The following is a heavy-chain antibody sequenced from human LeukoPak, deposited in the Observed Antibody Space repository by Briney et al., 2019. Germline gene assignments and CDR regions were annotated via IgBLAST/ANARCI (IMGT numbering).Heavy chain of an antibody. V-gene: IGHV4-59*08. Sequence: SETLSLTCTVSGGSISSYYWSWIRQPPGKGLEWIGHIYNSGSTNYNPSLKSRVTISVDTSKNQFSLKLSSVTAADSAVCYCASRSPGGAADYWGQGTLVTVSS. CDR1: GGSISSYY. CDR3: ASRSPGGAADY. J-gene: IGHJ4*02. D-gene: IGHD1-26*01. CDR2: IYNSGST.